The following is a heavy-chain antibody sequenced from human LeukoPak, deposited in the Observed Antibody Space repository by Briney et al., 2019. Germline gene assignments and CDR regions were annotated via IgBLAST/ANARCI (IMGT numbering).Heavy chain of an antibody. CDR1: GGSISSTSYY. V-gene: IGHV4-39*07. J-gene: IGHJ4*02. CDR2: IYYSGST. CDR3: ARGTRLGYFDWLSRFDY. Sequence: SETLSLTCTVSGGSISSTSYYWGWIRQPPGKGLECIGTIYYSGSTYYNPSLKSRVTISVDTSKNQFSLKLSSVTAADTAVYYCARGTRLGYFDWLSRFDYWGQGTLVTVSS. D-gene: IGHD3-9*01.